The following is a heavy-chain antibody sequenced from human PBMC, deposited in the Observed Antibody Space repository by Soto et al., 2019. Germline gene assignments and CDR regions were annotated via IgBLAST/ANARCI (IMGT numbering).Heavy chain of an antibody. CDR2: IYHSGST. J-gene: IGHJ4*02. CDR3: ARRSRTYGDKVYYFDY. D-gene: IGHD4-17*01. CDR1: SGSISSSNW. V-gene: IGHV4-4*02. Sequence: PSETLSLTCAVSSGSISSSNWWSWVRQPPGKGLEWIGEIYHSGSTNYNPSLKSRVTISVDKSKNQFSLKLSSVTAADTAVYYCARRSRTYGDKVYYFDYWGQGTLVTVSS.